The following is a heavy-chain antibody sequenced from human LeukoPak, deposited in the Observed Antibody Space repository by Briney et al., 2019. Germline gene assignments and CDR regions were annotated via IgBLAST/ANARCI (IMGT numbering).Heavy chain of an antibody. D-gene: IGHD5-24*01. V-gene: IGHV4-59*01. J-gene: IGHJ4*02. CDR3: ARVDRDGYNYLFDY. Sequence: SETLSLTCTVSGGSISSYYWSWIRQPPGKGLEWIGYIYYSGSTNYNPSLKGRVTISVDTSKNQFSLKLSSVTAADTAVYYCARVDRDGYNYLFDYWGQGTLVTVSS. CDR2: IYYSGST. CDR1: GGSISSYY.